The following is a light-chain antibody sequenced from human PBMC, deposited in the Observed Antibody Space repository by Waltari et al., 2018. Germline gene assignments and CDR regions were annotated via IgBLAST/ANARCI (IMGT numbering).Light chain of an antibody. Sequence: DVQLTQSPSSLSASVGDRVNITCRASHSVSTWVAWYQLKAGKPPKSLISTASNLESGVPSRFSGSGSGTLFTLTITNLQPEDYATYFCQQYNNYPLTFGGGTKVEI. CDR1: HSVSTW. V-gene: IGKV1D-16*01. J-gene: IGKJ4*01. CDR3: QQYNNYPLT. CDR2: TAS.